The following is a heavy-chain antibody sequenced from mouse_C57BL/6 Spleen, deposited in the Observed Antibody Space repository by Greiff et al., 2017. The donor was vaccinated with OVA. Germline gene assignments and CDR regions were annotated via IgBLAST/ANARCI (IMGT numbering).Heavy chain of an antibody. D-gene: IGHD1-1*01. J-gene: IGHJ2*01. V-gene: IGHV1-61*01. CDR3: ALITTVVARYYFDY. CDR1: GYTFTSYW. CDR2: IYPSDSET. Sequence: QVQLQQPGAELVRPGSSVKLSCKASGYTFTSYWMDWVKQRPGQGLEWIGNIYPSDSETHYNQKFKDKATLTVDKSSSTAYMQLSSLTSEDSAVYYCALITTVVARYYFDYWGQGTTLTVSS.